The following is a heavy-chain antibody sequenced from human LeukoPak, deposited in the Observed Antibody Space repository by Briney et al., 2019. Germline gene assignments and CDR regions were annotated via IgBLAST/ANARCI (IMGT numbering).Heavy chain of an antibody. Sequence: GGSLRLSCAASGFTFNNYIMNWVRQAPGKGLEWVSSISSSSDYIYYADSAKGRFTISRDNAKNSLYLQMNSLRAEDMAVYYCAKDDAWGRYQYWGQGTLVTVSS. J-gene: IGHJ1*01. CDR3: AKDDAWGRYQY. V-gene: IGHV3-21*01. D-gene: IGHD3-16*01. CDR1: GFTFNNYI. CDR2: ISSSSDYI.